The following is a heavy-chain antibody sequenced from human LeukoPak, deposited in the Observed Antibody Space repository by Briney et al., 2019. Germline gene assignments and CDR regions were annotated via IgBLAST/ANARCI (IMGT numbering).Heavy chain of an antibody. CDR2: ISYDGSNK. D-gene: IGHD3-22*01. CDR3: ARDLTLMIVVVPDY. J-gene: IGHJ4*02. CDR1: GFTFSSYA. Sequence: GGSLRLSCAASGFTFSSYAMHWVRQAPGKGLEWVAVISYDGSNKYYADFVKGRFTISRDNSKNTLYLQMNSLRAEDTAVYYCARDLTLMIVVVPDYWGQGTLVTVSS. V-gene: IGHV3-30-3*01.